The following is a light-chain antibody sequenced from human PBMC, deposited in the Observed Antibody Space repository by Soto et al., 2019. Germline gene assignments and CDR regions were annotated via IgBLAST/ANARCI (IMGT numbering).Light chain of an antibody. CDR2: DAS. CDR3: QQRSSWPPRYT. V-gene: IGKV3-11*01. CDR1: QSVGRY. Sequence: ETVLTQSPATLSLSPGERAALSCRASQSVGRYLAWYQQKPGQAPRLLIYDASNRATGIPARFSGSGYGTDFSLTISSLEPEDFAVYFCQQRSSWPPRYTFGRGTKLEIK. J-gene: IGKJ2*01.